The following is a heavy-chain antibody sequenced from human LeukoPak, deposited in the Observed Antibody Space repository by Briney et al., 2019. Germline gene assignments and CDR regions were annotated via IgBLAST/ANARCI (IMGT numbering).Heavy chain of an antibody. J-gene: IGHJ4*02. V-gene: IGHV4-4*02. CDR1: GGSISNSNR. D-gene: IGHD2-15*01. CDR2: IYHSGST. CDR3: ARDQEGTPLAY. Sequence: PSETLSLTCTVFGGSISNSNRWSWVRQPPGRGLEWIGEIYHSGSTHYNPSLKSRVTISIDKSKNHFSLRLNSVTAADTAVYYCARDQEGTPLAYWGQGSLVTVSS.